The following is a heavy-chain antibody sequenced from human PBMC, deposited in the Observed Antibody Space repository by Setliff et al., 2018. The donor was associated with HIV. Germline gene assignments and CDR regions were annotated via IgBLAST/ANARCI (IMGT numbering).Heavy chain of an antibody. CDR1: GGSFSGYY. CDR2: INHSGIT. Sequence: LSLTCAVYGGSFSGYYWSWIRQTPGKGLAWIGEINHSGITKYNPSLKRRVTISVDTSKNQFSLKLRSVTAADTAVYYCARVPGYSSGASYMDVWGKGTTVTVSS. J-gene: IGHJ6*03. CDR3: ARVPGYSSGASYMDV. D-gene: IGHD6-19*01. V-gene: IGHV4-34*01.